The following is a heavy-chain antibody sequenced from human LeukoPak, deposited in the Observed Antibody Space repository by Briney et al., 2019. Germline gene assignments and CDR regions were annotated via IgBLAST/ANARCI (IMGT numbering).Heavy chain of an antibody. D-gene: IGHD3-3*01. CDR1: GYTFIGYY. Sequence: ASVKVSCKASGYTFIGYYMHWVRQAPGQGLEWMGWINPNSGGTNYAQKFQGRVTMTRDTSISTAYMELSRLRSDDTAVYYCARVLRLWSGFVDYWGQGTLVTVSS. J-gene: IGHJ4*02. V-gene: IGHV1-2*02. CDR3: ARVLRLWSGFVDY. CDR2: INPNSGGT.